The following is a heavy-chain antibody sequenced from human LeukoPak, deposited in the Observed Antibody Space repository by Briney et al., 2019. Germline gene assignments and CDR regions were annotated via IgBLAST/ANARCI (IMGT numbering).Heavy chain of an antibody. CDR2: IYTSGNT. J-gene: IGHJ6*03. V-gene: IGHV4-61*02. D-gene: IGHD5-18*01. Sequence: SETLSLTCTVSGGSISSGSYYWSWIRQPAGKGLEWIGRIYTSGNTNYNPSLQSRVTISVDTSKNQFSLKLSSVTAADTAVYYCATNSYGHYQYYYYMDVWGKGTTVTVSS. CDR3: ATNSYGHYQYYYYMDV. CDR1: GGSISSGSYY.